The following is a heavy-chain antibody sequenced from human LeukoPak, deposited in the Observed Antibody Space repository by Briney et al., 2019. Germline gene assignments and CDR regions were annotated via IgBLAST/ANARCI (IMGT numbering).Heavy chain of an antibody. CDR1: GYTFTTYD. CDR3: ARGAVDYGDYPDWFDP. J-gene: IGHJ5*02. Sequence: ASVKVSCKASGYTFTTYDINWVRQATGQRLEWMGWMNPNSGNTGYAQKFQGRVTITRNTSISTAYMELSSLRSEDTAVYYCARGAVDYGDYPDWFDPWGQGTLVTVSS. V-gene: IGHV1-8*03. D-gene: IGHD4-17*01. CDR2: MNPNSGNT.